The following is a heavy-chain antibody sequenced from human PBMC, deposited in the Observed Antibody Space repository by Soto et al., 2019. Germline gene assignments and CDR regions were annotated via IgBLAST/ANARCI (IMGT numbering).Heavy chain of an antibody. CDR3: AKDRDFWSGYFRYYYYGMDV. Sequence: GGSLRLSCAASGFTFSSYAMSWVRQAPGKGLEWVSAISGSGGSTYYADSVKGRFTISRDNSKNTLYLQMNSLRAEDTAVYHCAKDRDFWSGYFRYYYYGMDVWGQGTTVTVSS. CDR2: ISGSGGST. CDR1: GFTFSSYA. J-gene: IGHJ6*02. D-gene: IGHD3-3*01. V-gene: IGHV3-23*01.